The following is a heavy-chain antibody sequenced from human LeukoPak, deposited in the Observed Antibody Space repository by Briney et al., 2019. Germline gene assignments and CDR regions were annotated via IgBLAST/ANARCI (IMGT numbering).Heavy chain of an antibody. J-gene: IGHJ4*02. CDR1: GFTFSSYE. D-gene: IGHD6-19*01. CDR3: ARESWLPLDY. V-gene: IGHV3-48*03. Sequence: GGSLGLSCAASGFTFSSYEMNWVRQAPGKGLEWVSYISSSGSTIYYADSVKGRFTISRDNAKNSLYLQMNSLRAEDTAVYYCARESWLPLDYWGQGTLVTVSS. CDR2: ISSSGSTI.